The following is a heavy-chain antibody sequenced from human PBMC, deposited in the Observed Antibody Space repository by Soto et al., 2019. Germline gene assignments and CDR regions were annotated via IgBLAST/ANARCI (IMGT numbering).Heavy chain of an antibody. D-gene: IGHD3-10*01. V-gene: IGHV1-18*01. CDR2: ISAYNGNT. CDR1: GYTFTSYG. J-gene: IGHJ3*02. Sequence: GASVKVSCKASGYTFTSYGISWVRQAPGQGLEWMGWISAYNGNTNYAQKLQGRVTMTTDTSTSTAYMELRSLRSDDTAVYYCARARPQYYYGSGSYYKPGAFDIWGQGTMVTVSS. CDR3: ARARPQYYYGSGSYYKPGAFDI.